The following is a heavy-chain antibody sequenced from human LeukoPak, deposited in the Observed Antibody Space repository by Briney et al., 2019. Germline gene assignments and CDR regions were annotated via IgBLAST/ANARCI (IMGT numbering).Heavy chain of an antibody. CDR2: ISGSGGST. CDR1: GFTFSSYA. V-gene: IGHV3-23*01. CDR3: PKDVRNSFAAYGMDV. Sequence: GGSLRLSCAASGFTFSSYAMSWVRQAPGKGLEWVSAISGSGGSTYYADSVKGRFTISRDNSKNTLYLQMNSLRAEDTAVYYCPKDVRNSFAAYGMDVWGQGTTVTVSS. J-gene: IGHJ6*02. D-gene: IGHD2-21*01.